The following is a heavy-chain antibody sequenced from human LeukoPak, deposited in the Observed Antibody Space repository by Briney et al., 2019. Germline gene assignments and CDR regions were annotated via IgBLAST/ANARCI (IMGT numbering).Heavy chain of an antibody. CDR1: GGSISSYY. V-gene: IGHV4-59*01. Sequence: PSETLSLTCTVSGGSISSYYWSWIRQPPGKGLEWIGYIYYSGSTNYNPSLKSRVTISVDTSKNQFSLKLSSVTAADTAVYYCASTIHNYDHDAFDIWGQGTMVSVSS. J-gene: IGHJ3*02. CDR2: IYYSGST. CDR3: ASTIHNYDHDAFDI. D-gene: IGHD3-22*01.